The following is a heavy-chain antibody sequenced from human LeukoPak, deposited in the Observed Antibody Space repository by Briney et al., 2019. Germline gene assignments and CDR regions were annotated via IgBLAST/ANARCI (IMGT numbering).Heavy chain of an antibody. J-gene: IGHJ3*02. Sequence: SETLSLTCTVSGGSISSYYWSWIRQPPGKGLEWIGYIYYSGSTNYNPSLKSRVTISVDTSKNQFSLKLSSVTAADTAVYYCARQWLVRAAFDIWGQGTMVTVSS. CDR1: GGSISSYY. CDR2: IYYSGST. CDR3: ARQWLVRAAFDI. D-gene: IGHD6-19*01. V-gene: IGHV4-59*08.